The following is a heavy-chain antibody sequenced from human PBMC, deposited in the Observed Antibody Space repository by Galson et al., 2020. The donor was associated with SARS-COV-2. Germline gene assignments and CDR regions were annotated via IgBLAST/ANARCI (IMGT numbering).Heavy chain of an antibody. CDR2: ISYSGST. V-gene: IGHV4-59*01. CDR1: DATMSSYY. CDR3: ARDPAPLYGDNYYYGMDV. J-gene: IGHJ6*02. Sequence: ETSETLSLTCSVSDATMSSYYWSWIRQPPGKGLEWIGYISYSGSTSYNPSPRSRVTISVDLSKNQLSLKVTSVTAADTAVYYCARDPAPLYGDNYYYGMDVWGRGTTVTVSS. D-gene: IGHD4-17*01.